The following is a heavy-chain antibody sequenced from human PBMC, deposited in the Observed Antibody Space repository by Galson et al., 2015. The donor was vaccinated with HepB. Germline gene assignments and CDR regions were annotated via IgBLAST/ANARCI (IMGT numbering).Heavy chain of an antibody. J-gene: IGHJ4*02. CDR2: IYYSGST. V-gene: IGHV4-59*01. D-gene: IGHD3-3*01. Sequence: ETLSLTCTVSGGSISSYYWSWIRQPPGKGLEWIGYIYYSGSTNYNPSLKSRVTISVDTSKNQFSLKLSSVTAADTAVYYCARSYYDFWSGYYGYWGQGTLVTVSS. CDR1: GGSISSYY. CDR3: ARSYYDFWSGYYGY.